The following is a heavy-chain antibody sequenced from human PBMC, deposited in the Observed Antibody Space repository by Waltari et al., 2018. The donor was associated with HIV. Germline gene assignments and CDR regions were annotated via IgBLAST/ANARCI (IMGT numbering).Heavy chain of an antibody. CDR3: ARVVLGTRGYYYHYFGMDV. V-gene: IGHV4-61*02. J-gene: IGHJ6*02. CDR2: IYNSGST. Sequence: QVQLQESGPGLVKPSQTLSLTCTVSGGSISSTSYYWNWVRQPAGKGLERIGRIYNSGSTNYNPSLKSRVTISEDRSRNQFSLKLSSVTAADTAVYYCARVVLGTRGYYYHYFGMDVWGQGTTVTVSS. CDR1: GGSISSTSYY. D-gene: IGHD7-27*01.